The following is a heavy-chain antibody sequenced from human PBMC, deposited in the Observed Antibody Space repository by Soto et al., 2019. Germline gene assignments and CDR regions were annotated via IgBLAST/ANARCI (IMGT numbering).Heavy chain of an antibody. CDR1: GDSITSNSYF. Sequence: SETLSLTCTVSGDSITSNSYFWAWIRQPPGKGLEWIVCIYYSGTTYYNSSLKSRVTISVDSSKNLFSLKLSSVTAADTAVYYCARDYYDFWSGYHVPPPIDYWGQGTLVTVSS. D-gene: IGHD3-3*01. CDR3: ARDYYDFWSGYHVPPPIDY. CDR2: IYYSGTT. J-gene: IGHJ4*02. V-gene: IGHV4-39*07.